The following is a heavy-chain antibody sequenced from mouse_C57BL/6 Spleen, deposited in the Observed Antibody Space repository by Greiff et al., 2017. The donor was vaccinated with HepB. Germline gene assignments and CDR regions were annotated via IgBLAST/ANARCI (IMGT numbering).Heavy chain of an antibody. CDR2: IDPDSGDT. V-gene: IGHV1-72*01. CDR3: ATEDGLSYYYAMDY. CDR1: GYTFTSYW. Sequence: QVQLQQSGAELVKPGASVKLSCKASGYTFTSYWMHWVKQRPGRGLEWIGRIDPDSGDTKYNEKFKSKATLTVDKPSSTAYMQLSSLTSEDSAVYYCATEDGLSYYYAMDYWGQGTSVTVSS. J-gene: IGHJ4*01. D-gene: IGHD2-4*01.